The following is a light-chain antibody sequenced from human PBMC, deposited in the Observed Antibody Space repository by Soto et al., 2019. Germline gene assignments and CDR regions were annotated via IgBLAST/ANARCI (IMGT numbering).Light chain of an antibody. V-gene: IGLV1-47*01. CDR3: AAWDDSLSGQV. CDR1: SSNIGSNY. J-gene: IGLJ2*01. Sequence: QPVLTQPPSASGTPGQRVTISCSGSSSNIGSNYVYWYQQLPGTAPKLLIYRNNQRPSGVPDRFSGSKSGTSASLAISGLRSEDEADYYCAAWDDSLSGQVFGRGTKLTVL. CDR2: RNN.